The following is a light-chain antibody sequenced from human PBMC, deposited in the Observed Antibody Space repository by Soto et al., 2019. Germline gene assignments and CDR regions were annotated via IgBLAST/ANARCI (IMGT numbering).Light chain of an antibody. Sequence: EIVLTQSPGTLSLSPGEIATLSCRASQSVSRSYLAWYQQKPGQAPRLLIYGASTTATGIPDRFSGSGSGTDFTLTSSRPEPEDFAVYYCQQYGSSPPYTFGQGTKLEIK. V-gene: IGKV3-20*01. CDR2: GAS. CDR1: QSVSRSY. J-gene: IGKJ2*01. CDR3: QQYGSSPPYT.